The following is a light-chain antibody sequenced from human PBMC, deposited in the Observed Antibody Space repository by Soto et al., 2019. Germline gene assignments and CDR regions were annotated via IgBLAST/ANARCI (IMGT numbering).Light chain of an antibody. CDR3: QHYNSYSEA. Sequence: DKRMTEALGTLCVIKRNRVTITCRASQGISSWLAWYQQKPGKAPKLLIYKASTLKSGVPSRFSGSGSVTEFTLTISSLQPDDFATYYCQHYNSYSEAFGQGTKVDIK. CDR2: KAS. J-gene: IGKJ1*01. V-gene: IGKV1-5*03. CDR1: QGISSW.